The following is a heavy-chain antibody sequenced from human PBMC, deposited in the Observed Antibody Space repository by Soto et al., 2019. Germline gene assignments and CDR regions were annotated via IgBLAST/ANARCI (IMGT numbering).Heavy chain of an antibody. Sequence: VQLVEAGGGVVQPGRSLRLSCAASGFTFSDYAMHWVRQAPGKGLEWVAVVSHDGRNTHYADSVKGRFTSPRDSSKNTVSLEMTSLRAEDRAVYSCAKGGRQWLVTSDFNYWGQGALVTVSS. CDR2: VSHDGRNT. J-gene: IGHJ4*02. CDR3: AKGGRQWLVTSDFNY. D-gene: IGHD6-19*01. CDR1: GFTFSDYA. V-gene: IGHV3-30*18.